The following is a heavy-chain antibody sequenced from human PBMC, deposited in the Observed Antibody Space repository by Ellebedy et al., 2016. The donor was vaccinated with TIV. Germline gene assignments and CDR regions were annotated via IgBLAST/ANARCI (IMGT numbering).Heavy chain of an antibody. V-gene: IGHV3-21*04. Sequence: GESLKISCAASGFTFSNYNMNWVRQAPGKGLEWVSSISSSSTYIYYADSVRGRFTISRDNAKNSLYLQMNSLRAEDTALYYCTRGVVVTTSYSQYWGQGTLVTVSS. CDR2: ISSSSTYI. CDR3: TRGVVVTTSYSQY. CDR1: GFTFSNYN. J-gene: IGHJ1*01. D-gene: IGHD2-21*02.